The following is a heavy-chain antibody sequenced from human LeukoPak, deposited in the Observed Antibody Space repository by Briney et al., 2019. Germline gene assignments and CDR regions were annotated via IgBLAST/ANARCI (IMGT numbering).Heavy chain of an antibody. CDR2: IKSKTDGGTT. V-gene: IGHV3-15*01. CDR3: TTDEYYYDSSGYYDAFDI. Sequence: GGSLRLSCAASGFTFSNAWMSWVRQAPGKGLEWVGRIKSKTDGGTTDYAAPVKGRFTISRDDSKSTLYLQMNSLKTEDTAVYYCTTDEYYYDSSGYYDAFDIWGQGTMVTVSS. D-gene: IGHD3-22*01. CDR1: GFTFSNAW. J-gene: IGHJ3*02.